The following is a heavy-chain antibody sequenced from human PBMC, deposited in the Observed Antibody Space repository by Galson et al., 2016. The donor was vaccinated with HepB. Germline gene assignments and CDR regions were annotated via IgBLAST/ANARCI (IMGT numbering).Heavy chain of an antibody. CDR1: GFTFSDYA. V-gene: IGHV3-23*01. CDR2: ISGSGGST. CDR3: ARDSGWRGGRAFDR. D-gene: IGHD6-19*01. J-gene: IGHJ3*01. Sequence: SLRLSCAGSGFTFSDYAMGWVRQAPGKGLEWVSVISGSGGSTHYGDSTKGRFTISRDNSRNSLYLQMNSLRAEDTALYFCARDSGWRGGRAFDRWGQGTMVTVSS.